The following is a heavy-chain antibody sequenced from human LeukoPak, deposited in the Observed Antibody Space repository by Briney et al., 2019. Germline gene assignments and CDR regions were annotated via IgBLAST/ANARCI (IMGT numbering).Heavy chain of an antibody. V-gene: IGHV4-39*07. Sequence: SETLSLTCTVSGGSISSSSYYWGWIRQPPGKGLEWIGSIYYGGSTYYNPSLKSRVTISVDTSKNQFSLKLSSVTAAATAVCYWGRAVNGGGGLRFLEWPPQVGYWGQGTLVTVSS. J-gene: IGHJ4*02. CDR3: GRAVNGGGGLRFLEWPPQVGY. CDR2: IYYGGST. D-gene: IGHD3-3*01. CDR1: GGSISSSSYY.